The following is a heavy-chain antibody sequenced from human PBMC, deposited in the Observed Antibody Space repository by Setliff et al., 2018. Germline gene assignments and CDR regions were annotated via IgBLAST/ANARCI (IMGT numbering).Heavy chain of an antibody. D-gene: IGHD3-10*01. CDR1: GFTFSRYW. Sequence: GGSLRLSCVASGFTFSRYWMSWVRQAPGKGLEWVANIKEDGSEKYYGESVKGRLTISRDNAKNSLYLQMNSLRAEDTAVYYCARDHVYGSQYYYYYYGMDVWGQGTTVTVSS. CDR2: IKEDGSEK. CDR3: ARDHVYGSQYYYYYYGMDV. V-gene: IGHV3-7*01. J-gene: IGHJ6*02.